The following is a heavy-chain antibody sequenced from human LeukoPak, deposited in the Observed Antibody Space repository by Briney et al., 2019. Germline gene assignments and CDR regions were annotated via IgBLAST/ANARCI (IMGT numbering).Heavy chain of an antibody. Sequence: GGSLRLSCAASGFTFSSYGMHWVRQAPGKGLEWVAVIWYDGSNKYYADSVKGRFTISRDNSKNTLYLQMNSLRAEDTAVYYCAKQFAPGSLASFDYWGQGTLVNGSS. V-gene: IGHV3-33*06. CDR1: GFTFSSYG. CDR3: AKQFAPGSLASFDY. D-gene: IGHD3-3*02. CDR2: IWYDGSNK. J-gene: IGHJ4*02.